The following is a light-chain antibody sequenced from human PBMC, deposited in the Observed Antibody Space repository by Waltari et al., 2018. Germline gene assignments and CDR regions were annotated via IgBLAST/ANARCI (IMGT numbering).Light chain of an antibody. CDR3: AVWDDSLNGWL. CDR2: NTN. J-gene: IGLJ3*02. V-gene: IGLV1-44*01. Sequence: QSVLTQSPSVSGTPGQTISISCSGGYSNIGTNPVNWYQQLPVSAPKLLSFNTNMSPSGVPDRFSGSKSGTSASLAISALQSDHEADYYCAVWDDSLNGWLFGGGTKVTVL. CDR1: YSNIGTNP.